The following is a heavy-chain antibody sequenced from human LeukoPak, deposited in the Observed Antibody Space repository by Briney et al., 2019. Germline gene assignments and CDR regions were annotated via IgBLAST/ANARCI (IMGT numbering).Heavy chain of an antibody. D-gene: IGHD3-3*01. V-gene: IGHV4-39*07. CDR2: IYYSGST. J-gene: IGHJ4*02. CDR3: ARRIRFLEWLLGAPFDY. CDR1: GGSISSSSYY. Sequence: SETLSLTCTVSGGSISSSSYYWGWIRQPPGKGLEWIGSIYYSGSTYYNPSLKSRVTISVDRSKNQFSLKLSSVTAADTAVYYCARRIRFLEWLLGAPFDYWGQGTLVTVSS.